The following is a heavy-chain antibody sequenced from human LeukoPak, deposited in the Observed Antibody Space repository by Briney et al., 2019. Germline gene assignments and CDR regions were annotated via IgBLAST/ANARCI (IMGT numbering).Heavy chain of an antibody. CDR1: GYTFTGYY. Sequence: ASVKVSCKASGYTFTGYYMHWVRQAPGQVLEWMGWINPDSGGTNYAQNFQGRLTMTRDTSISTVYMELSSLRFDDTAIYYCAREKAITTSAAFDYWGQGALVTVSS. CDR2: INPDSGGT. CDR3: AREKAITTSAAFDY. V-gene: IGHV1-2*02. J-gene: IGHJ4*02. D-gene: IGHD3-22*01.